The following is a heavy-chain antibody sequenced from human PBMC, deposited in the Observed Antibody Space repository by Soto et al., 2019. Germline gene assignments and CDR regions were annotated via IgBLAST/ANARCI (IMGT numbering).Heavy chain of an antibody. CDR3: AKAPFRRPYYFYGMDV. Sequence: GGSLRLSCVASGFTFSDFGMHWVRQGPGKGLEWLAVISEDAETDFHADSVRGRFTVSRDNFKETLYLQMNSLTTDDSGVYFCAKAPFRRPYYFYGMDVWGQGTTVTVSS. D-gene: IGHD3-10*01. CDR1: GFTFSDFG. J-gene: IGHJ6*02. V-gene: IGHV3-30*18. CDR2: ISEDAETD.